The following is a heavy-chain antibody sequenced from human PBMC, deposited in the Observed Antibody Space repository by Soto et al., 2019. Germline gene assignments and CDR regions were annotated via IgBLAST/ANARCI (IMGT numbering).Heavy chain of an antibody. Sequence: EVQLVESGGGLVQPGGSLKLSCAASGFTFSDSAMHWVRQASGKGLEWVGRIRSKTNGYATAYAASVKGRFTISRDDSKXXAYLQMNSRKTEDTAMYYCTRPSGGSSWYEVWFDPWGQGTLVTVSS. CDR2: IRSKTNGYAT. D-gene: IGHD6-13*01. CDR3: TRPSGGSSWYEVWFDP. V-gene: IGHV3-73*01. CDR1: GFTFSDSA. J-gene: IGHJ5*02.